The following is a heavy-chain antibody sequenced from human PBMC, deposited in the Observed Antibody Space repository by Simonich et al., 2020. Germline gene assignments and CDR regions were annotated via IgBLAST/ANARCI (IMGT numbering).Heavy chain of an antibody. D-gene: IGHD3-22*01. CDR3: AHRRHSSGYYYYFDY. CDR2: IFSNDEK. V-gene: IGHV2-26*02. J-gene: IGHJ4*02. Sequence: QVTLKESGPVLVKPTETLTLTCPVSGFSLSNARMGVSWIRKPPGKALEWLAHIFSNDEKSYSTSLKSRPTISKDTSKSQVVLTMTNMDPVDTATYYCAHRRHSSGYYYYFDYWGQGTLVTVSS. CDR1: GFSLSNARMG.